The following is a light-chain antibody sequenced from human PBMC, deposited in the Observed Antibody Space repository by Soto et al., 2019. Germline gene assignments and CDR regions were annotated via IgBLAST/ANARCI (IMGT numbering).Light chain of an antibody. CDR2: EVS. CDR3: SSYTSTTSYV. CDR1: SSDVGGYNF. Sequence: QSALTQPASVSGSPGQSITISCTGTSSDVGGYNFVSWYQQHPGKAPKLIFSEVSNRPSGVSYRFSGSKSGNTASLTISGLQADDDADYYCSSYTSTTSYVFGTGTKV. V-gene: IGLV2-14*01. J-gene: IGLJ1*01.